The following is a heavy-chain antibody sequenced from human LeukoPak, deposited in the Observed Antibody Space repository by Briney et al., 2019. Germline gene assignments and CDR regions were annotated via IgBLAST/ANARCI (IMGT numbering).Heavy chain of an antibody. J-gene: IGHJ6*03. CDR3: ARGITIFGVVTRPHYYYYYMDV. CDR2: IYYSGST. CDR1: GDSISSYY. Sequence: SETLSLTCTVSGDSISSYYWSWIQQPPGKGLEWIGYIYYSGSTNYNPSLKSRVTISVDTSKNQFSLKLTSVTAADTAVYYCARGITIFGVVTRPHYYYYYMDVWGKGTTVTVSS. D-gene: IGHD3-3*01. V-gene: IGHV4-59*01.